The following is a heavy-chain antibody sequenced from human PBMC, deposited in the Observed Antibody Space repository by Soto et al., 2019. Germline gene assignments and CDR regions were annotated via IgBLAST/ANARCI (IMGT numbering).Heavy chain of an antibody. Sequence: PSETLSPTCTVSGGSISSGDYYWSWIRQPPGKGLEWIGYIYYSGSTYYNPSLKSRVTISVDTSKNQFSLKLSSVTAADTAVYYCARDYRPYYDSSGENWFDPWGQGTLVSVS. CDR1: GGSISSGDYY. J-gene: IGHJ5*02. CDR2: IYYSGST. CDR3: ARDYRPYYDSSGENWFDP. D-gene: IGHD3-22*01. V-gene: IGHV4-30-4*01.